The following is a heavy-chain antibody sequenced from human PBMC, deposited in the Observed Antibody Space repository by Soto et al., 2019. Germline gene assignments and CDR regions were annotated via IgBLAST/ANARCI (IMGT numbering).Heavy chain of an antibody. J-gene: IGHJ4*02. CDR1: GYSLTSGYH. Sequence: SETLSLTCGVSGYSLTSGYHWGWIRQPPGKGLEWIGTIYHSGTTYYNPSLMSRVTMSVDTSKNQFSLKVTSATAADTAVYFCVRVYGRSSCFFDSWGQGTLVTV. V-gene: IGHV4-38-2*01. CDR3: VRVYGRSSCFFDS. D-gene: IGHD6-6*01. CDR2: IYHSGTT.